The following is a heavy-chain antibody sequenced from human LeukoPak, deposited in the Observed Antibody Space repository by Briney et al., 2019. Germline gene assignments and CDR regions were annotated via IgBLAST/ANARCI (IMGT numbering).Heavy chain of an antibody. CDR3: ARDQPEQWLAHDAFDI. V-gene: IGHV4-39*07. CDR1: GGSISSSSYY. Sequence: SETLSLTCTASGGSISSSSYYWGWIRQPPGKGLEWLGRIYYSGSTYYNPSLKSRVTISVDTSKNQFSLKLSSVTAADTAVYYCARDQPEQWLAHDAFDIWGQGTMVTVSS. J-gene: IGHJ3*02. CDR2: IYYSGST. D-gene: IGHD6-19*01.